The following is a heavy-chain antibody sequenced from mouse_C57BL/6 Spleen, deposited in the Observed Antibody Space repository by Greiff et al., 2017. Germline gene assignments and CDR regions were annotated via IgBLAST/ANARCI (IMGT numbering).Heavy chain of an antibody. V-gene: IGHV1-4*01. CDR3: ARSGYSNAYYAMDY. CDR2: INPSSGYT. J-gene: IGHJ4*01. D-gene: IGHD2-5*01. CDR1: GYTFTSYT. Sequence: VQLQESGAELARPGASVKMSCKASGYTFTSYTMHWVKQRPGQGLEWIGYINPSSGYTKYNQKFKDKATLTADKSSSTAYMQLSSLTSEDSAVYYCARSGYSNAYYAMDYWGQGTSVTVSS.